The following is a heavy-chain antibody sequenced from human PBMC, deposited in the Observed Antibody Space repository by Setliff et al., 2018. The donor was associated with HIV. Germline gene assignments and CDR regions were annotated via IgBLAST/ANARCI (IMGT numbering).Heavy chain of an antibody. CDR2: INSDGSST. CDR1: GFTLSRYW. D-gene: IGHD3-22*01. J-gene: IGHJ4*02. V-gene: IGHV3-74*01. CDR3: ARRGWDSSGWFDY. Sequence: GGSLRLSCVASGFTLSRYWMHWVRQAPGKGLVWVSRINSDGSSTGYADSVEGRFTISRDNAKNTLYLQMNSLRAEDTAVYYCARRGWDSSGWFDYWGQGTLVTVSS.